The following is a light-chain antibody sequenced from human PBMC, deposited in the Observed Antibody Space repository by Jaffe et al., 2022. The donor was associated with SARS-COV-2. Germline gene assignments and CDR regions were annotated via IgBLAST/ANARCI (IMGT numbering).Light chain of an antibody. CDR2: GAS. J-gene: IGKJ1*01. Sequence: EIVMTQSPATLSVSPGDTATLSCKASQSVNNNLAWYQQKPGQAPRLLIYGASTRATGFPARFSGSGSGTEFTFNISSLQSEDFAVYSCQQYNNWPPTFGQGTKVEIK. CDR1: QSVNNN. CDR3: QQYNNWPPT. V-gene: IGKV3-15*01.